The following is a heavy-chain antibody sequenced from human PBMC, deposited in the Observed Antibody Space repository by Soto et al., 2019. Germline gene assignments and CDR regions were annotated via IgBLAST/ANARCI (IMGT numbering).Heavy chain of an antibody. Sequence: PGESLKIYWKASGYSFTSYWIAWVRQTPGKGLEWMGIINPGNSDTRYSPSFQGQVTISADWPSGTTYLPLSSLKASDSGTYYCAKTGTDGSWFDPWGQGTLVTVSS. V-gene: IGHV5-51*01. CDR2: INPGNSDT. D-gene: IGHD1-1*01. CDR1: GYSFTSYW. CDR3: AKTGTDGSWFDP. J-gene: IGHJ5*02.